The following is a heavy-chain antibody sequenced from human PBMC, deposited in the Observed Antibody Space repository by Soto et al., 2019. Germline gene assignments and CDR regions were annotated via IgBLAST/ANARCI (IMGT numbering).Heavy chain of an antibody. CDR3: ANLMDLPWYFDF. J-gene: IGHJ4*02. D-gene: IGHD3-10*01. CDR1: GFTFSSYA. Sequence: EVQLLESGGGLVQPGGSLRLSCAASGFTFSSYAMSWVRQAPGKGLEWVSSISNSDDTYYGHSVKGRFTTSRDKSKDTLHLQMNSLRAEHTALYYCANLMDLPWYFDFWRQGTLVTVSS. V-gene: IGHV3-23*01. CDR2: ISNSDDT.